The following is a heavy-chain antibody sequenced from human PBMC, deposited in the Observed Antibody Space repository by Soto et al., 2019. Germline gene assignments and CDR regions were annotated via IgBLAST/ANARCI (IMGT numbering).Heavy chain of an antibody. CDR3: ARHFLHHYGDYAPYFQH. D-gene: IGHD4-17*01. CDR2: IYYSGST. CDR1: GGSISSGPYY. Sequence: QLQLQESGPGLVKPSETLSLTCSVSGGSISSGPYYWAWIRQPPGKGLEWIANIYYSGSTYDNPSLNSRVTISVDTSKNQFSLKVNSVTAADTAAYDGARHFLHHYGDYAPYFQHWGQGTLVIVSS. V-gene: IGHV4-39*01. J-gene: IGHJ1*01.